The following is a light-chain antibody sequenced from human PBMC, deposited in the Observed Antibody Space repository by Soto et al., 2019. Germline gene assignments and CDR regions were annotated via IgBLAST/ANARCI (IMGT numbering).Light chain of an antibody. J-gene: IGLJ1*01. V-gene: IGLV2-14*01. CDR2: DVS. Sequence: QSALTQPPSASGSPGQSVTISCTGTSSDVGGYNYVSWYQQHPGKAPKLMIYDVSNRPSGVSNRFSGSKSGNTASLTISGLQAEDEADYYCRSYTSSSTLYVFGTGTKVT. CDR3: RSYTSSSTLYV. CDR1: SSDVGGYNY.